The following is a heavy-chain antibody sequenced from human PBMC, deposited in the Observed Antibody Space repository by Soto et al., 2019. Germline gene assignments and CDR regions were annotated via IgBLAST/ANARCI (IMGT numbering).Heavy chain of an antibody. CDR2: VSHDGRNT. D-gene: IGHD6-19*01. J-gene: IGHJ4*02. Sequence: VQLVESGGGVVQPGRSLRLSCAASGFTFSAYVMHWVRQAPGKGLEWVAVVSHDGRNTHYADSVKGRFTISRDSSKNTVSLEMTSLRAEDTAVYYCAKGGRQWLVTSDFNYWGQGALVTVSS. CDR1: GFTFSAYV. V-gene: IGHV3-30*18. CDR3: AKGGRQWLVTSDFNY.